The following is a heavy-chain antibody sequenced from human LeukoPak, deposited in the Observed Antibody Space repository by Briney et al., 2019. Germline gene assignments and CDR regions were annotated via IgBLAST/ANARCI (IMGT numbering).Heavy chain of an antibody. CDR2: IYYSGST. D-gene: IGHD3-10*01. CDR1: GGPISSYQ. CDR3: AREGHAGGFDY. J-gene: IGHJ4*02. Sequence: RSSETLSLTCTVSGGPISSYQWSWIRQPPGKGLEWIGYIYYSGSTNYNPSLKSRVTISVDTSKNQFSLKLSSVTAADTAVYYCAREGHAGGFDYWGQGTLVTVSS. V-gene: IGHV4-59*01.